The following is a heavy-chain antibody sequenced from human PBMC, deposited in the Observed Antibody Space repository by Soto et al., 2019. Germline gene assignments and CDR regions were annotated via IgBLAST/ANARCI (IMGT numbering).Heavy chain of an antibody. D-gene: IGHD3-3*02. CDR1: GFSFSSYA. Sequence: QLLQSGGGLVQPGGSLRLSCAASGFSFSSYAMNWVRQAPGKGLECVSGIRGIGGTTYNADSVRGRYTISRDNSKKTLCLQMNSLRAEDTAIYYCAKDAATIFGCVGYFDYWGQGALVTVSS. CDR3: AKDAATIFGCVGYFDY. V-gene: IGHV3-23*01. J-gene: IGHJ4*02. CDR2: IRGIGGTT.